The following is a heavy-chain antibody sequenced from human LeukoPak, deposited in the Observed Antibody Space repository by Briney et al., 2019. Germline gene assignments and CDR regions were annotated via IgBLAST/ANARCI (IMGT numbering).Heavy chain of an antibody. CDR1: GGSFSGYY. V-gene: IGHV4-34*01. D-gene: IGHD3-9*01. CDR2: INHSGST. J-gene: IGHJ4*02. Sequence: PSETLSLTCAVYGGSFSGYYWSWIRQPPGKGLEWIGEINHSGSTNYNPSLKSRVTISVDTSKNQFSLKLSSVTAADTAVYYCASTPIFHDPYYFDYWGQGTLVTVSS. CDR3: ASTPIFHDPYYFDY.